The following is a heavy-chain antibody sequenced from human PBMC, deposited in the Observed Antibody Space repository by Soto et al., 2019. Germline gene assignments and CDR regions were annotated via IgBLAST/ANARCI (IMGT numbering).Heavy chain of an antibody. Sequence: QVQLVQSGAEVKKPGSSVKVSCKASGGTFSSYTISWVRQAPGQGLEWMGRIIPILGIANYALKFQGRVTITADKSTSTAYMELSSLRSEDTAVYYCAREGYSAPDYFDYWGQGTLVTVSS. V-gene: IGHV1-69*08. J-gene: IGHJ4*02. CDR2: IIPILGIA. CDR1: GGTFSSYT. D-gene: IGHD1-1*01. CDR3: AREGYSAPDYFDY.